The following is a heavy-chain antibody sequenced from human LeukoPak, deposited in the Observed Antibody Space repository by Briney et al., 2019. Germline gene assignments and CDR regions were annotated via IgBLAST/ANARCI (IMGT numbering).Heavy chain of an antibody. Sequence: GGSLRLSCAASGFTFSSYAMSWVRQAPGKGLEWVSAISGSGGTTYYADSVKGRFTISRDNSKKTLYLQMDNLRAEDTAVYYCSVVPAAQQYYYYYMDVWGKGTTVTVSS. V-gene: IGHV3-23*01. CDR3: SVVPAAQQYYYYYMDV. CDR1: GFTFSSYA. D-gene: IGHD2-2*01. J-gene: IGHJ6*03. CDR2: ISGSGGTT.